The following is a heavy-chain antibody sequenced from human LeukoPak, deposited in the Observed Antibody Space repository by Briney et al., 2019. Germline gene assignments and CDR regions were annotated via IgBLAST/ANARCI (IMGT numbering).Heavy chain of an antibody. CDR1: GGTFSSYA. Sequence: SVKVSCKASGGTFSSYAISWVRQAPGQGLEWMGGIIPIFGTANYAQKFQGRVTITADESTSTAYMELSSLRSEDTAVYYCARPGRGYSGYYPFDYWGQGTLVTVSS. D-gene: IGHD5-12*01. CDR3: ARPGRGYSGYYPFDY. V-gene: IGHV1-69*13. J-gene: IGHJ4*02. CDR2: IIPIFGTA.